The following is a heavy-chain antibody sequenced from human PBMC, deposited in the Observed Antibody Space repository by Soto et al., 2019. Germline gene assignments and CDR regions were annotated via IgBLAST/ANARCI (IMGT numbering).Heavy chain of an antibody. CDR2: ISGGGETI. Sequence: EVQLVESGGDLVQPGGSLRLSCAASRFTFSDYSMNWVRQAPGKGLEWVSYISGGGETIYYADSVRGRFTISRDNAKNSLFLQMHSLRDEDTAVYYCARESPSSQWLPTRYFDYWGKGTLVTVAS. CDR3: ARESPSSQWLPTRYFDY. CDR1: RFTFSDYS. J-gene: IGHJ4*02. V-gene: IGHV3-48*02. D-gene: IGHD6-19*01.